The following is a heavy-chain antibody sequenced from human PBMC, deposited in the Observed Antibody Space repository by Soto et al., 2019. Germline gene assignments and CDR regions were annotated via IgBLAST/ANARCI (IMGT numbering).Heavy chain of an antibody. D-gene: IGHD6-19*01. J-gene: IGHJ3*02. CDR3: ARVKQWVQPGGKYTDAFDI. V-gene: IGHV3-74*01. CDR2: INSDGSST. CDR1: GFTFSSYW. Sequence: GGSLRLSCAASGFTFSSYWMHWVRQAPGKGLVWVSRINSDGSSTSYADSVKGRFTISRDNAKNTLYLQMNSLRAEDTAVYYCARVKQWVQPGGKYTDAFDIWGQGTMVTVSS.